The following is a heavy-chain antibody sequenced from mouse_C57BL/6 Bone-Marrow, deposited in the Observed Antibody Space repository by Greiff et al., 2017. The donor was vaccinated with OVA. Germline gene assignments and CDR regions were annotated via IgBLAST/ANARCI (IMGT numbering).Heavy chain of an antibody. J-gene: IGHJ1*03. CDR3: ARSGWLQPHWDCDD. D-gene: IGHD2-3*01. V-gene: IGHV1-81*01. CDR2: IYPRGGNT. Sequence: VQLQQSGAELARPGASVKLSCKASGYTFTSYGISWVKQRPGQGLEWIGEIYPRGGNTYYNEKFKGKATLTADKSSSTAYMELRSLTSEDSAVYFCARSGWLQPHWDCDDWGTGTTVTVSS. CDR1: GYTFTSYG.